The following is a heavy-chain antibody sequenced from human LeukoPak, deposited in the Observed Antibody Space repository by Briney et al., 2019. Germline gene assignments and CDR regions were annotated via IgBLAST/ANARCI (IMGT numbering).Heavy chain of an antibody. CDR2: ISYDGSNK. V-gene: IGHV3-30-3*01. CDR1: GFTFSSYA. Sequence: GGSLRLSCAASGFTFSSYAMHWVRQAPGKGLEWVAVISYDGSNKYYADSVKGRFTISRDNSKNTLCLQMNSLRAEDTAVYYCATSWIAAASQRPPTDYWGQGTLVTVSS. J-gene: IGHJ4*02. D-gene: IGHD6-13*01. CDR3: ATSWIAAASQRPPTDY.